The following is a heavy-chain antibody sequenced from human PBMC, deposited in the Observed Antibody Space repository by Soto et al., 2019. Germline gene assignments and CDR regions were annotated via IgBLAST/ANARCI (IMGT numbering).Heavy chain of an antibody. Sequence: PSETLSLTCVFSCYVITSGYYWGWIRQPPGKGLEWIGTVDHSGSTYYDPSLQSRVTISIDTSKNQFSLKLTSVTAADTALYYCARYFHTYSGPPIWGQGTLVTVSS. CDR1: CYVITSGYY. CDR3: ARYFHTYSGPPI. J-gene: IGHJ4*02. CDR2: VDHSGST. V-gene: IGHV4-38-2*01. D-gene: IGHD5-12*01.